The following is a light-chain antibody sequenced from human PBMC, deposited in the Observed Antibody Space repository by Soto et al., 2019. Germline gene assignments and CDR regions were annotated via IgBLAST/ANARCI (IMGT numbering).Light chain of an antibody. CDR2: SAS. CDR1: RGISSY. V-gene: IGKV1-27*01. Sequence: IQLTQSPSSLSASVGDRVTITCQASRGISSYLAWYQQTPGKPPKLLVYSASTLQSGVPSRFSGSGSGTDFTLTISSLQPEDVATYYCQKYNSAPLTFGGGTKGDIK. CDR3: QKYNSAPLT. J-gene: IGKJ4*01.